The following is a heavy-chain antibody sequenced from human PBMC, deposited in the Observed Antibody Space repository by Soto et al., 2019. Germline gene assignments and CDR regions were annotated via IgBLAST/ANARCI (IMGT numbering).Heavy chain of an antibody. Sequence: SETLSLTCDVSGESFSGYYWSWIRQPPGKGLEWIGQIFHGGGTNYSPSLKSRVTISVDTSKNQSSLELTPVTAADTAVYYCARPHYDSNTFYSFFDYWGQGTLVTVSS. J-gene: IGHJ4*02. CDR3: ARPHYDSNTFYSFFDY. CDR1: GESFSGYY. V-gene: IGHV4-34*12. CDR2: IFHGGGT. D-gene: IGHD3-22*01.